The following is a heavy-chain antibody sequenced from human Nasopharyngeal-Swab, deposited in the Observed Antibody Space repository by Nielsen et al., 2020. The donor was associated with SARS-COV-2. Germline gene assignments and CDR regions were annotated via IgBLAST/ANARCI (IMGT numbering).Heavy chain of an antibody. CDR3: AKDHLGATQRYSFDY. V-gene: IGHV3-23*01. Sequence: WIRQPPGKGLEWVSAISGSGGSTYYADSVKGRFTISRDNSKNTLYLQMNSLRAEDTAVYYCAKDHLGATQRYSFDYWGQGTLVTVSS. D-gene: IGHD1-26*01. CDR2: ISGSGGST. J-gene: IGHJ4*02.